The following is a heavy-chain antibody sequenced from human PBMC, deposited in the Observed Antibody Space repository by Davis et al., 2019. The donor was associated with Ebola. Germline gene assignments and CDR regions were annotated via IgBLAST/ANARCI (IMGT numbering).Heavy chain of an antibody. CDR3: ARRAPYSYGYRWFDP. D-gene: IGHD5-18*01. Sequence: MPSETLSLTCTVSGGSISSYYWSWIRQPPGKGLEWIGYIYYSGSTNYNPSLKSRVTISVDTSKNQFSLKLSSVTAADTAVYYCARRAPYSYGYRWFDPWGQGTLVTVSS. CDR1: GGSISSYY. V-gene: IGHV4-59*12. CDR2: IYYSGST. J-gene: IGHJ5*02.